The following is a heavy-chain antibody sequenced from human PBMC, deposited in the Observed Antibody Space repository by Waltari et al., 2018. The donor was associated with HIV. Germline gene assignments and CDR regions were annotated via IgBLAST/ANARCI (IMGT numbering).Heavy chain of an antibody. J-gene: IGHJ5*02. D-gene: IGHD3-10*01. CDR3: ARDKIGELFGWFDP. Sequence: EVQLVESGGGLVQPGGSLRLSCAASGFTVSSNYMSWVRQAPGKGLEWVSVIYSGGSTYYADSVKGRFTISRDNSKNTLYLQMNSLRAEDTAVYYCARDKIGELFGWFDPWGQGTLVTVSS. CDR1: GFTVSSNY. CDR2: IYSGGST. V-gene: IGHV3-66*02.